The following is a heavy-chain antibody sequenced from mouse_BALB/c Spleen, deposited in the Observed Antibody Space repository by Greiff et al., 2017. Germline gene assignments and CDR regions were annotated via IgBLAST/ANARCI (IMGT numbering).Heavy chain of an antibody. CDR1: GFTFSSYA. CDR2: ISSGGST. Sequence: EVQRVESGGGLVKPGGSLKLSCAASGFTFSSYAMSWVRQTPEKRLEWVASISSGGSTYYPDSVKGRFTISRDNARNILYLQMSSLRSEDTAMYYCARGPGITAPAMDYWGQGTSVTVSS. CDR3: ARGPGITAPAMDY. J-gene: IGHJ4*01. D-gene: IGHD2-4*01. V-gene: IGHV5-6-5*01.